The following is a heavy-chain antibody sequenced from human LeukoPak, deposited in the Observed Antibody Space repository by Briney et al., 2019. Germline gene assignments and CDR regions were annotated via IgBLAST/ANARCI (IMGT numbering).Heavy chain of an antibody. CDR1: GVPIISSNYY. CDR2: VFYTGTT. V-gene: IGHV4-39*01. J-gene: IGHJ4*02. Sequence: SETLSLTCTVSGVPIISSNYYWGWFRQPPGKGLQQIASVFYTGTTRHNPSLKSRVTISVDTSKNEFSLSLSSVTAEDTTMYYCARRLGSSADGILKYYFDYWGQGTLVTVSS. CDR3: ARRLGSSADGILKYYFDY. D-gene: IGHD6-13*01.